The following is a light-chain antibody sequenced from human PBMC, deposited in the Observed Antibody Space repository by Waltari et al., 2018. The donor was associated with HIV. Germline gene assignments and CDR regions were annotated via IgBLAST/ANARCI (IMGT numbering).Light chain of an antibody. CDR1: SSGFGGYNY. CDR2: DVT. V-gene: IGLV2-11*01. CDR3: CAYAGSYTL. Sequence: QSALTTPRSVSGSPGQSVTISCTGTSSGFGGYNYVSWYQQHPNKAPKLMIYDVTKRPSGVPDRFSGSKSGNTASLTISGLQADDEADYYCCAYAGSYTLFGGGTKVTVL. J-gene: IGLJ3*02.